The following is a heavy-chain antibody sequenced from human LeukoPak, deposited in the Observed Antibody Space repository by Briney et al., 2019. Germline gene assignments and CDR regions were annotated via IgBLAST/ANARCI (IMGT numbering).Heavy chain of an antibody. V-gene: IGHV4-39*01. CDR1: GGSISNYY. D-gene: IGHD2-21*02. CDR3: ARAAYCGGDCYLFDY. CDR2: IYYSGST. Sequence: SETLSLTCTVSGGSISNYYWGWIRQPPGKGLEWIGSIYYSGSTYYNSSLKSRVTISVDTSKNQFSLKLSCLTAADSTVYYCARAAYCGGDCYLFDYWGQGTLVTVFS. J-gene: IGHJ4*02.